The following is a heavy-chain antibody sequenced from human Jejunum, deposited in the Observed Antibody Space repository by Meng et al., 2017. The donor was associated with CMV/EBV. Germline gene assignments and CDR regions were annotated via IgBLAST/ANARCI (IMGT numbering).Heavy chain of an antibody. CDR2: ISGSGGGT. V-gene: IGHV3-23*01. CDR3: AKSTTNTWSTFDS. D-gene: IGHD1-1*01. Sequence: SGLSFSTYAMTWVRQAPGKGLEWVSTISGSGGGTLYYADSVKGRFTISRDNPKNTLYLQMNSLTVEDTAVYYCAKSTTNTWSTFDSWGQGSLVTVSS. J-gene: IGHJ4*02. CDR1: GLSFSTYA.